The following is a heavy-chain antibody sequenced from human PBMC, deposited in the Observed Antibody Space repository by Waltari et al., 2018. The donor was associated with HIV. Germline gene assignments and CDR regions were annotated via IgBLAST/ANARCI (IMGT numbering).Heavy chain of an antibody. J-gene: IGHJ3*02. CDR2: IIPIFGSP. V-gene: IGHV1-69*01. CDR1: GGTFSYSA. D-gene: IGHD5-18*01. CDR3: ASASRDTAMGAFDI. Sequence: QVQPVQSGAEVKKPGSSVKVSCKASGGTFSYSAINGVRQAPGQGLEWMGGIIPIFGSPNYPQKFQGRVTITADESTSTVYMKLSSLRSEDTAVYYCASASRDTAMGAFDIWGQGTMVTVSS.